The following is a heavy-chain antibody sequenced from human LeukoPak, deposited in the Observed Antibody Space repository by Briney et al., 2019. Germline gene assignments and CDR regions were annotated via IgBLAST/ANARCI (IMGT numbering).Heavy chain of an antibody. CDR1: GGSISSYY. J-gene: IGHJ6*02. CDR2: IYYSGST. CDR3: ARLGGYYDQREYYYGMDV. V-gene: IGHV4-59*01. D-gene: IGHD3-3*01. Sequence: PSETLSLTCTVSGGSISSYYWSWIRQPPGKGLEWIGYIYYSGSTNSSPSLKSRVTISVDTSKNQFSLKLRSVTAADTAVYYCARLGGYYDQREYYYGMDVWGQGTTVTVSS.